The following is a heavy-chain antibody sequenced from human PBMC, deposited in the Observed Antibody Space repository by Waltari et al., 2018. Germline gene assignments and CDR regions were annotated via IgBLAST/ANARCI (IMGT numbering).Heavy chain of an antibody. CDR1: GFTFSSYA. J-gene: IGHJ5*02. CDR3: AKDLGSSSWYPGGWFDP. CDR2: IYSGGSST. Sequence: EVQLLESGGGLVQPGGSLRLSCAASGFTFSSYAMSWVRQAPGKGLEWVSVIYSGGSSTYYADSVKGRFTISRDNSKNTLYLQMNSLRAEDTAVYYCAKDLGSSSWYPGGWFDPWGQGTLVTVSS. V-gene: IGHV3-23*03. D-gene: IGHD6-13*01.